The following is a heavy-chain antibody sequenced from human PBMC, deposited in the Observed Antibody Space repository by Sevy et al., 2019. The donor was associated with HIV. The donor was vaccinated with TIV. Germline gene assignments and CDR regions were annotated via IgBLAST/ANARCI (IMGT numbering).Heavy chain of an antibody. CDR3: ARTNNYYGSGSYYDY. V-gene: IGHV3-23*01. D-gene: IGHD3-10*01. CDR1: GFTFSSYA. J-gene: IGHJ4*02. CDR2: ISGGGGST. Sequence: GGSLRLSCAASGFTFSSYAMSWVRQAPGKGLEWVSAISGGGGSTYYADSVKGRFTISRDNSKNTLYLQMNSLRAEDTAVYYCARTNNYYGSGSYYDYWGQGTLVTVSS.